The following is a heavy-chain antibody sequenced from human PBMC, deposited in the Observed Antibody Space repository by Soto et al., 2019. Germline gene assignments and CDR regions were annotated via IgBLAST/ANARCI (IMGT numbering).Heavy chain of an antibody. Sequence: QVHLVQSGAEVKKPGASVKVSCKCSGYTFTSYGITWVRQAPGQGLVWMGWISAHNGNTNYAQKHQGRVTVTRDTSTRPPSRELRSLRSNVRAVYYAARRREGDYGCQGDRVTGPS. J-gene: IGHJ4*02. CDR3: ARRREGDY. V-gene: IGHV1-18*01. CDR2: ISAHNGNT. CDR1: GYTFTSYG.